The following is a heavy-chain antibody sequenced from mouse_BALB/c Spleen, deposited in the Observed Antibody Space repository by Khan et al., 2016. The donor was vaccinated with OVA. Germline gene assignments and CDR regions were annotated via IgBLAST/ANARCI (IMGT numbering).Heavy chain of an antibody. CDR2: ITNGGGST. V-gene: IGHV5-12-2*01. CDR1: GFTFSSNT. D-gene: IGHD1-2*01. CDR3: ARVPTFITTALDY. Sequence: EVELVESGGGLVQPGGSLKLSCAASGFTFSSNTMSWVRQTPEKRLEWVAYITNGGGSTYYPDTVKGRFTISRDYAKNTLYLQMSSLKSEDTAMYYCARVPTFITTALDYWGQGTSVTVSS. J-gene: IGHJ4*01.